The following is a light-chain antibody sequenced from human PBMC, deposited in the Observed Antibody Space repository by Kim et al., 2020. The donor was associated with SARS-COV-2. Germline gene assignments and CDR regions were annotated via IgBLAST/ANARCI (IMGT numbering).Light chain of an antibody. Sequence: GDRVTITCRASQGIGSVLGWYQQKPGKAPKLLIYGASNLQRGVPSRFSGSGSGTDFTLTISSLQPEDFGTYYCLQDYNFPWTFGQGTKVDIK. V-gene: IGKV1-6*01. CDR1: QGIGSV. CDR3: LQDYNFPWT. J-gene: IGKJ1*01. CDR2: GAS.